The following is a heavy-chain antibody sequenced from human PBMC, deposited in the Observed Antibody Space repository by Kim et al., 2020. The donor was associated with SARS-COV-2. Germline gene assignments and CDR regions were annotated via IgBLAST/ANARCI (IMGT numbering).Heavy chain of an antibody. D-gene: IGHD3-10*02. CDR1: GYTFTSYG. CDR3: ARDLATYVRYFDL. V-gene: IGHV1-18*01. J-gene: IGHJ2*01. Sequence: PSVKVSCKASGYTFTSYGISWVRQAPGQGLEWMGWISAYNGSTNYAQKLQGRVTMTTDTSTSTAYMELRSLRSDDTAVYYCARDLATYVRYFDLWGRGTLVTVSS. CDR2: ISAYNGST.